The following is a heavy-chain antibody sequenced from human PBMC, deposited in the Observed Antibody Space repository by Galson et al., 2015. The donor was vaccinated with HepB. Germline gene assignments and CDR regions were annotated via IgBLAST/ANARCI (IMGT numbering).Heavy chain of an antibody. J-gene: IGHJ6*02. CDR3: ARYRWARSIDTAMVNGTFPHYYYGMDV. D-gene: IGHD5-18*01. V-gene: IGHV3-21*01. CDR1: GFTFSSYS. CDR2: ISSSGSYI. Sequence: SLRLSCAASGFTFSSYSMNWVRQAPGKGLEWVSSISSSGSYIYYADSVKGRFTISRDNAKNSLYLQMNSLRAEDTAVYYCARYRWARSIDTAMVNGTFPHYYYGMDVWGQGTTVTVSS.